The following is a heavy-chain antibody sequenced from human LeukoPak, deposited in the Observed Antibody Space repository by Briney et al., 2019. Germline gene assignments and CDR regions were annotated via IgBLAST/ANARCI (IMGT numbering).Heavy chain of an antibody. CDR2: FDPEDGET. CDR1: GYTLTELS. Sequence: ASVKVSCKVSGYTLTELSMHWVRQAPGKGLEWMGGFDPEDGETIYPQKFQGRVTMTEDTSTDTAYMELSSLSSEDTAVYYCATDLATIRKKDYWGQGTPVTVSS. V-gene: IGHV1-24*01. D-gene: IGHD5-12*01. CDR3: ATDLATIRKKDY. J-gene: IGHJ4*02.